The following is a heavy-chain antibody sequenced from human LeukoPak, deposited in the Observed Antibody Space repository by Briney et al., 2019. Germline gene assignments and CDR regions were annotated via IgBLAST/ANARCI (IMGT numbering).Heavy chain of an antibody. J-gene: IGHJ4*02. CDR3: AKADWLSSPFDY. CDR1: GFTVSSNY. CDR2: IYSGGST. V-gene: IGHV3-53*01. D-gene: IGHD3-9*01. Sequence: GGSLRLSCAVSGFTVSSNYMSWVRQAPGKGLEWVSVIYSGGSTYYANSVKGRFTISRDSSENTLYLQMNSLRAEDTAVYFCAKADWLSSPFDYLGQGTLVTVSS.